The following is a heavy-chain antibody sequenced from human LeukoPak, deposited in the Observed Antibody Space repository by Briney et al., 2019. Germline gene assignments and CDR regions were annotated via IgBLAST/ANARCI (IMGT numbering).Heavy chain of an antibody. CDR2: IYHSGST. J-gene: IGHJ4*02. Sequence: SETLSPTCAVSGYSISSGYYWGWIRQPPGKGLEWIGSIYHSGSTYYNPSLKSRVTISVDTSKNQFSLKLSSVTAADTAVYHCARRLAVADHFDYWGQGTLVTVSS. CDR1: GYSISSGYY. D-gene: IGHD6-19*01. V-gene: IGHV4-38-2*01. CDR3: ARRLAVADHFDY.